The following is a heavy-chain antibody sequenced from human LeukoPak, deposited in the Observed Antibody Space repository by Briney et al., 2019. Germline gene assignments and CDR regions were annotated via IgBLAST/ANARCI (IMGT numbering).Heavy chain of an antibody. D-gene: IGHD1-14*01. J-gene: IGHJ1*01. Sequence: GESLRLSCAASGFTFSCYAMSWVRQAPGKGLEWVSAISGSDGSTYYADSVKGRFTISRDNSKNTLYLQMNSLRAEDTAVYYCAKDPPYDPGSPQYFQHWGQGTLVTVSS. CDR3: AKDPPYDPGSPQYFQH. V-gene: IGHV3-23*01. CDR2: ISGSDGST. CDR1: GFTFSCYA.